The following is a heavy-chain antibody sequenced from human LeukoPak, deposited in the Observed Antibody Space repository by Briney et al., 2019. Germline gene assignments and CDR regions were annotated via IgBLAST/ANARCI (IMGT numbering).Heavy chain of an antibody. CDR1: GFTFDDYG. J-gene: IGHJ4*02. Sequence: GGSLRLSCAASGFTFDDYGMSWVRQAPGKGLEWVAFIRYDGSNKYYADSVKGRFTISRDNSKNTLYLQMNSLRAEDTAVYYCSYGSGSYSTYWGQGTLVTVSS. CDR3: SYGSGSYSTY. D-gene: IGHD3-10*01. V-gene: IGHV3-30*02. CDR2: IRYDGSNK.